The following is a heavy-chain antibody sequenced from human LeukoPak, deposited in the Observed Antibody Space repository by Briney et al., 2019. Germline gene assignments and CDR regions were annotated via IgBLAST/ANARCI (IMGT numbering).Heavy chain of an antibody. Sequence: ASVKVSCKASGYTFTSYDINWVRQATGQGLEWMGWMNPNSGNTGCAQKFQGRVTITRNTSISTAYMELSSLRSEDTAVYYCARGRYYYDSSGSYYFDYWGQGTLVTVSS. CDR1: GYTFTSYD. V-gene: IGHV1-8*03. CDR2: MNPNSGNT. J-gene: IGHJ4*02. D-gene: IGHD3-22*01. CDR3: ARGRYYYDSSGSYYFDY.